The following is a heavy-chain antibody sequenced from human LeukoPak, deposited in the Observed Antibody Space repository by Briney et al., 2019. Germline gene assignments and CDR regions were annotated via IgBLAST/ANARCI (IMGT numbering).Heavy chain of an antibody. Sequence: QSGGSLRLSCAASGFTFSSYAMNWVRQAPGKGLEWVSAISGSGGNTYYADSVKGRFTISRDNSKNTLYLQMNSLRAEDTAVYYCAKGTMGRGFGYWGQGTLVTVSS. V-gene: IGHV3-23*01. D-gene: IGHD3-10*01. CDR3: AKGTMGRGFGY. CDR2: ISGSGGNT. J-gene: IGHJ4*02. CDR1: GFTFSSYA.